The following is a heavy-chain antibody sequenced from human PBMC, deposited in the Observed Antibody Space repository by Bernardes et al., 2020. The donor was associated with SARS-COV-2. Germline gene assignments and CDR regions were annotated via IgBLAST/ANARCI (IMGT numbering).Heavy chain of an antibody. J-gene: IGHJ3*02. CDR1: GYTFTSYG. V-gene: IGHV1-18*01. D-gene: IGHD2-2*02. CDR2: ISAYNGNT. CDR3: ARIVVPAAISTRGAFDI. Sequence: ASVKVSCKASGYTFTSYGISWVRQAPGQGLEWMGWISAYNGNTNYAQKLQGRVTMTTDTSTSTAYMELRSLRSDDTAVYYCARIVVPAAISTRGAFDIWGQGTMVTVSS.